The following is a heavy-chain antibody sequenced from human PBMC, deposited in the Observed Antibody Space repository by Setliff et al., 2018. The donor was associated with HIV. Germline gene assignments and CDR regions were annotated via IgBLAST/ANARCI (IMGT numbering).Heavy chain of an antibody. CDR1: GYSFTDYY. D-gene: IGHD3-3*01. J-gene: IGHJ6*02. CDR3: ARAPTLFGVEYYYYFGMDV. Sequence: ASVKVSCKASGYSFTDYYIHWVRQAPGQGLEWVGRISPNSGGTNYAQEFQDRVTMTRDTSVNIAYMQLSRLRSDDTAVYYCARAPTLFGVEYYYYFGMDVWGQGTTVT. V-gene: IGHV1-2*06. CDR2: ISPNSGGT.